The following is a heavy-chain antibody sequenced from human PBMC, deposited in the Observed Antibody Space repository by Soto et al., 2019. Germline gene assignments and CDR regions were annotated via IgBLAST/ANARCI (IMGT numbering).Heavy chain of an antibody. D-gene: IGHD4-17*01. CDR3: ARGSLGEDYYYYYMDV. CDR2: IYYSGRP. Sequence: QLQLQESGPGLVKPSETLSLTCTVSGGSISSSSYYWGWIRQPPGKGLEWIGSIYYSGRPYYNPSLKSRVTISVDTSKNPFSLKLSSVTAADTAVYYCARGSLGEDYYYYYMDVWGKGTTVTVSS. J-gene: IGHJ6*03. V-gene: IGHV4-39*02. CDR1: GGSISSSSYY.